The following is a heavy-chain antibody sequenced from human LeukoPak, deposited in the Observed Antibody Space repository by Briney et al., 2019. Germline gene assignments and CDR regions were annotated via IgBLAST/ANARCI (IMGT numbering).Heavy chain of an antibody. D-gene: IGHD2-15*01. V-gene: IGHV3-30-3*01. J-gene: IGHJ4*02. CDR3: AREESGGRLDY. CDR1: GFTVSSNY. Sequence: GGSLRLSCAASGFTVSSNYMSWVRQAPGKGLEWVAVISYDGSNKYYADSVKGRFTISRDNSKNTLYLQMNSLRAEDTAVYYCAREESGGRLDYWGQGTLVTVSS. CDR2: ISYDGSNK.